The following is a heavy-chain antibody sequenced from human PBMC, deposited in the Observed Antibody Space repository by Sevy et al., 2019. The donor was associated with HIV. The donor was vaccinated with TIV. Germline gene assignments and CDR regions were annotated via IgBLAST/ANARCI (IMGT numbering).Heavy chain of an antibody. CDR3: ARVPPYSYGFGVDY. V-gene: IGHV3-53*01. D-gene: IGHD5-18*01. J-gene: IGHJ4*02. CDR1: GFTVSNNY. Sequence: GGSLRLSCAASGFTVSNNYMYGGLNAPAEGVQVCSVSYSDGSTYYVDSVKGRFTISRDNSKNTLFLQMNSLRADDTAVYYCARVPPYSYGFGVDYWGQGTLVTVSS. CDR2: SYSDGST.